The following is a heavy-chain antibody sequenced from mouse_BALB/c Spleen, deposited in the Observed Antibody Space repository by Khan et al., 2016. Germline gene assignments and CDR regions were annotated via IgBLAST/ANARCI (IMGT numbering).Heavy chain of an antibody. Sequence: QVQLKESGPSLVQPSQSLSITCTVSGFSLTSYGVHWVRKSPGNSLEWLGVIWSGGSTDSNAAFISRLSISKYNSKSQVFFKRNSLQANDTAIYYCARTDYWGQGTTLTVSS. CDR1: GFSLTSYG. CDR2: IWSGGST. CDR3: ARTDY. V-gene: IGHV2-2*02. J-gene: IGHJ2*01.